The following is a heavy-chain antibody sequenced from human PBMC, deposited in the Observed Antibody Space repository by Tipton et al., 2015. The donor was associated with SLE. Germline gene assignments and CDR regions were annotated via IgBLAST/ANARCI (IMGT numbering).Heavy chain of an antibody. D-gene: IGHD6-19*01. CDR2: VYYGGST. J-gene: IGHJ4*02. CDR3: ATELFRGYTSGWGPDY. Sequence: TLSLTCNVSGGSISNLYWSWIRQPPGKPLEWIGYVYYGGSTKYNPSLKSRVTISVDRSKNQFSLRLTSVTAADTAVYYCATELFRGYTSGWGPDYWGQGTLVTVSS. V-gene: IGHV4-59*11. CDR1: GGSISNLY.